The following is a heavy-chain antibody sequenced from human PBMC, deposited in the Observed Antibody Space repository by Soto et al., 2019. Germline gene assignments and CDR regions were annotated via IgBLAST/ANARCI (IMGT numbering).Heavy chain of an antibody. D-gene: IGHD3-22*01. CDR3: AREGYDSSGYYYYYYGMDV. V-gene: IGHV3-30-3*01. CDR2: ISYDGSNK. Sequence: SLRLSCAASGFTFSSYAMHWVRQAPGKGLEWVAVISYDGSNKYYADSVKGRFTISRDNSKNTLYLQMNSLRAEDTAVYYCAREGYDSSGYYYYYYGMDVWGQGTTVTVSS. J-gene: IGHJ6*02. CDR1: GFTFSSYA.